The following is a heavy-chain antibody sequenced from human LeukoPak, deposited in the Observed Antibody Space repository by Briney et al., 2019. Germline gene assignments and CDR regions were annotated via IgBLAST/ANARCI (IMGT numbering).Heavy chain of an antibody. D-gene: IGHD4-17*01. CDR1: GFTFTSYA. J-gene: IGHJ4*02. CDR2: ISYDGSNK. CDR3: ARDFDPKGNGDYQIDY. Sequence: PGRSLRLSCAASGFTFTSYAMHWVRQAPGKGLEWVAVISYDGSNKYYADSVKGRFTISRDNSKNTLYLQMNSLRAEDTAVYYCARDFDPKGNGDYQIDYWGQGTLVTVSS. V-gene: IGHV3-30*04.